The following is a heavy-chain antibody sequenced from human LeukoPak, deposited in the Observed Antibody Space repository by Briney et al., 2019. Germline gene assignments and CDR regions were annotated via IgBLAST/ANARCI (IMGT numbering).Heavy chain of an antibody. D-gene: IGHD3-22*01. Sequence: ASVTVSCKASGYTFTVYYMHWVRQAPGQGLEWMGWINPNSGGTNYAQKFQGRVTMTRDTSISTAYMELSRLRSDDTAVYYCARAPAYYYDSSGYYYNYWGQGTLVTVSS. CDR1: GYTFTVYY. V-gene: IGHV1-2*02. CDR3: ARAPAYYYDSSGYYYNY. CDR2: INPNSGGT. J-gene: IGHJ4*02.